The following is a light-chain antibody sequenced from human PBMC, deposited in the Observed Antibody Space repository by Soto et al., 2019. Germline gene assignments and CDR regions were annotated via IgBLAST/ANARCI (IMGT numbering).Light chain of an antibody. V-gene: IGLV2-23*01. J-gene: IGLJ2*01. CDR1: SSDVWSYNL. Sequence: QSALTQPASVAGSPGQSITISCTGTSSDVWSYNLVSWYQQHPGTAPKLMIYEDSKRPSGVSNRFSGSKSGNTASLTISGLQAEDEADYYCCSYAGSSTPVVLGGGTKLTVL. CDR3: CSYAGSSTPVV. CDR2: EDS.